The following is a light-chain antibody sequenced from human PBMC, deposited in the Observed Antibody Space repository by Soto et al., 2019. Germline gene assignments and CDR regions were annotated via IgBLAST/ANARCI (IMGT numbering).Light chain of an antibody. CDR3: NSYTTVTSVV. V-gene: IGLV2-14*03. J-gene: IGLJ2*01. CDR1: SSDVGGYNC. Sequence: QSALAQPASVSGSPGQSITISCTGTSSDVGGYNCVSWYQQHPGKAPKLMIYDVSNRPSGVSNRFSGSKSGNTASLTISGLQSDDEADYYVNSYTTVTSVVFGGGTKLTVL. CDR2: DVS.